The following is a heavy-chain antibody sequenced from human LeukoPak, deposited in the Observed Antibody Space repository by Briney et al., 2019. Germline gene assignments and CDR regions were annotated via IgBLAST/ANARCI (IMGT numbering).Heavy chain of an antibody. V-gene: IGHV1-3*03. CDR1: GYTFTSYA. J-gene: IGHJ6*03. Sequence: ASVKVSFKASGYTFTSYAMHWVRQAPGQRLEWMGWINAGNGNTKYSQEFQGRVTITRDTSASTAYMELSSLRSEDMAVYYCARDGAPVGAYRPYYYYMDVWGKGTTVTVSS. CDR2: INAGNGNT. D-gene: IGHD1-26*01. CDR3: ARDGAPVGAYRPYYYYMDV.